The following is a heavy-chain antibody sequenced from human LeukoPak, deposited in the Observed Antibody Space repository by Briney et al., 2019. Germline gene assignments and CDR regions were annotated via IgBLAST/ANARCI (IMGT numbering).Heavy chain of an antibody. CDR1: GFTFSSYW. V-gene: IGHV3-7*01. J-gene: IGHJ4*02. CDR2: IKQDGSEK. CDR3: ARVTGLITIFGVVTHFDY. Sequence: GGSLRLSCAASGFTFSSYWMSWVRQAPGKGLEWVANIKQDGSEKYYVDSVKGRFTISRDNAKNSLYLQMNSLRAEDTAVYYCARVTGLITIFGVVTHFDYWGQGTLVTVSS. D-gene: IGHD3-3*01.